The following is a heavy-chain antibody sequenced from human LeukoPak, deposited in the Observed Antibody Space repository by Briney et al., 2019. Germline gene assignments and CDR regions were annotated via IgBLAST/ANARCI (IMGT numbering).Heavy chain of an antibody. D-gene: IGHD3-3*01. Sequence: GGSLRLSCAASGFTFDDYAMHWVRQAPGKGLEWVSLISGDGGSTYYADSVKGRFTISRDNAKNSLYLQMNSLRAEDTAVYYCARDLIEWSFYYYMDVWGKGTTVTVSS. J-gene: IGHJ6*03. CDR3: ARDLIEWSFYYYMDV. V-gene: IGHV3-43*02. CDR1: GFTFDDYA. CDR2: ISGDGGST.